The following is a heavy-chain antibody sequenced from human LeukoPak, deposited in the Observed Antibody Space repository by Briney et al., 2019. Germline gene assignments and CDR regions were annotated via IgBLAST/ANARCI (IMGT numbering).Heavy chain of an antibody. CDR2: ISGSGGST. CDR1: GFTFSSCA. Sequence: PGGSLRLSCAASGFTFSSCAMSWVRQAPGKGLEWVSAISGSGGSTYYADSVKGRFTISRDNSKNTLYLQMNSLRAEDTAVYYCAKAASNYMVRGVIPSDYWGQGTLVTVSS. D-gene: IGHD3-10*01. CDR3: AKAASNYMVRGVIPSDY. J-gene: IGHJ4*02. V-gene: IGHV3-23*01.